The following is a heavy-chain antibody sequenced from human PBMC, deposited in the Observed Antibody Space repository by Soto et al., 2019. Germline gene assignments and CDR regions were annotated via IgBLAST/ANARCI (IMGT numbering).Heavy chain of an antibody. Sequence: QVQLVQSGAEVRKPGASVKVSCKASGYTFTTYGISWVRQAPGQGLEWMAWISTSNGDTHYAQKVQDRVSMITDRFTSTAYMELRSLRSDDTAIYYCARDSAAHGPVFDYWGQGTLVTVST. D-gene: IGHD6-13*01. CDR3: ARDSAAHGPVFDY. J-gene: IGHJ4*02. CDR1: GYTFTTYG. V-gene: IGHV1-18*04. CDR2: ISTSNGDT.